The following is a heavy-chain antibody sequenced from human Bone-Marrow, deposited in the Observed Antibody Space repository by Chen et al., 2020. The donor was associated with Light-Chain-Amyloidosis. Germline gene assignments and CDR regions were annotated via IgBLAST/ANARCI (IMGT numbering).Heavy chain of an antibody. CDR3: ARDSIEGPTDFDY. CDR2: QWFNGND. CDR1: GLAFSDFG. D-gene: IGHD3-3*02. Sequence: VQLVASGGGVGQRGSSPRLACAAPGLAFSDFGFDWVRQAPGKGLEWVAVQWFNGNDNYADSVRGRFTISRDSSKNMLFLQLNSLRVEDTAIYYCARDSIEGPTDFDYWGQGTLVTVSS. J-gene: IGHJ4*02. V-gene: IGHV3-33*01.